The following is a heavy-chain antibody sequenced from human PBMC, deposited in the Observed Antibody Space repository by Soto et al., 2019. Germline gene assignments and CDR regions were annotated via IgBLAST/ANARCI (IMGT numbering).Heavy chain of an antibody. CDR2: IYYSGST. D-gene: IGHD5-18*01. CDR1: GGSISSYY. J-gene: IGHJ5*02. CDR3: ARDFRDGYSYVRWFDP. V-gene: IGHV4-59*01. Sequence: PSETLCLTCTVSGGSISSYYWSWIRQPPGKGLEWIGYIYYSGSTNYNPSLKSRVTISVDTSKNQFSLKLSSVTAADTAVYYCARDFRDGYSYVRWFDPWGQGTLVTVSS.